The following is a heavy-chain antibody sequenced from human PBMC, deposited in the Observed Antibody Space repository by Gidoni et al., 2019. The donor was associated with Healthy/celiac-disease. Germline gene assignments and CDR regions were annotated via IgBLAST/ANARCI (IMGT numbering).Heavy chain of an antibody. CDR3: ARVVVSHYYYGMDV. V-gene: IGHV4-39*01. Sequence: QLQLQESGPGLVKPSETLSLTCTVSGGSISSSSYYWGWIRQPPGKGLEWIWSIYYSGSTYYNPSLKSRVTISVDTSKNQFSLKLSSVTAADTAVYYCARVVVSHYYYGMDVWGQGTTVTVSS. D-gene: IGHD2-15*01. J-gene: IGHJ6*02. CDR1: GGSISSSSYY. CDR2: IYYSGST.